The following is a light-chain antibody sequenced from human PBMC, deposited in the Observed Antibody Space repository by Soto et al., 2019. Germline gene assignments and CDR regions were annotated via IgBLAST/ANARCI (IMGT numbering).Light chain of an antibody. Sequence: TQPASVSRSPGQSMASSCTGTSSDFGGYNYVSWYQQHPGKTPKLLIYEVTNRPSGVSSRFSASKSGNTASLTISGLQAEDEADYYCTSYTDTSVYVFGTGTKVTVL. J-gene: IGLJ1*01. V-gene: IGLV2-14*01. CDR3: TSYTDTSVYV. CDR2: EVT. CDR1: SSDFGGYNY.